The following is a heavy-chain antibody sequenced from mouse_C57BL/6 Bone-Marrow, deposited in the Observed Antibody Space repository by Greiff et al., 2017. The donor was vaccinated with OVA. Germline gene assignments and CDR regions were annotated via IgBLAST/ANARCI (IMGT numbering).Heavy chain of an antibody. D-gene: IGHD4-1*01. V-gene: IGHV5-4*03. CDR3: ASSGTWFAY. Sequence: EVKVVESGGGLVKPGGSLKLSCAASGFTFSSYAMSWVRQTPEKRLEWVATISDGGSYTYYPDNVKGRFTISRDNAKNNLYLQMSHLKSEDTAMYYCASSGTWFAYWGQGTLVTVSA. J-gene: IGHJ3*01. CDR2: ISDGGSYT. CDR1: GFTFSSYA.